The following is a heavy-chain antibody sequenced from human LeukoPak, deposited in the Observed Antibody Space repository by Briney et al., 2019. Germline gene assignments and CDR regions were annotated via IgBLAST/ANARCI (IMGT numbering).Heavy chain of an antibody. D-gene: IGHD6-13*01. J-gene: IGHJ4*02. V-gene: IGHV3-23*01. Sequence: GGSLRLSCAASGFTFSSYAMSWVRQAPGKGLEWVSAISGSGDITYYADSVKGRFTISRDNSKNTLFLQMTSLRAEDTAIFYCAKGQEYSSGWYVDYWGQGTLVSVSS. CDR3: AKGQEYSSGWYVDY. CDR1: GFTFSSYA. CDR2: ISGSGDIT.